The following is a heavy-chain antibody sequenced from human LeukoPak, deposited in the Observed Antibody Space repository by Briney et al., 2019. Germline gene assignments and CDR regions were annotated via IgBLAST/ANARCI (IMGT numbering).Heavy chain of an antibody. J-gene: IGHJ4*02. V-gene: IGHV3-23*01. CDR2: ISGSGGST. CDR1: GFTFNNYA. Sequence: GGSLRLSCAAPGFTFNNYAMRWVRQAQGQGLEWVSTISGSGGSTYYADSVKGRFTISRDNSKNTLYVQMSSLRADDTAVYYCAKGYYYGSGSYSTFDYWGQGTLVTVSS. CDR3: AKGYYYGSGSYSTFDY. D-gene: IGHD3-10*01.